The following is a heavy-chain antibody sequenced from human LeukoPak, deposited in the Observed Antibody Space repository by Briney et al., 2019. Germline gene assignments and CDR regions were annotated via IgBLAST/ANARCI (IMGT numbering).Heavy chain of an antibody. CDR1: GGSISSGDYY. D-gene: IGHD3-22*01. V-gene: IGHV4-30-4*01. CDR2: IYYSGST. J-gene: IGHJ4*02. CDR3: ARGISTYYYDSSGYYYDDY. Sequence: PSETLSLTCTVSGGSISSGDYYWSWIRQPPGKGLEWIGYIYYSGSTYYNPSLKSRVTISVDTSKNQFSLKLSSVTAADTAVYYCARGISTYYYDSSGYYYDDYWGQGTLVTVSS.